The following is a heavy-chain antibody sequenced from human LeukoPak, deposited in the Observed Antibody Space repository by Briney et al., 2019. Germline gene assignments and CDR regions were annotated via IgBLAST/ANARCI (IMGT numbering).Heavy chain of an antibody. CDR1: GFTFSDYY. J-gene: IGHJ6*02. CDR2: ISSSGSTI. Sequence: GGSLRLSCAASGFTFSDYYMSWIRQAPGKGLEWVSYISSSGSTIYYADSVKGRFTISRDNAKNSLYLQMNSLRAEDTAVYYCARDNPLSQVYYYYGMDVWGQGTTVTVSS. CDR3: ARDNPLSQVYYYYGMDV. V-gene: IGHV3-11*01.